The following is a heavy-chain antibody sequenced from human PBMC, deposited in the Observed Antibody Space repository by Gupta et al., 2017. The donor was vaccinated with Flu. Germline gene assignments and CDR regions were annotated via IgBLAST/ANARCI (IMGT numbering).Heavy chain of an antibody. CDR1: GDSISSGRYY. V-gene: IGHV4-61*02. J-gene: IGHJ3*02. CDR2: IHTSGST. Sequence: QVQLQESGPGLVKPSQTLSLTCTVSGDSISSGRYYWTWIRQPAGEGLEWSGRIHTSGSTNYNPSLKSRVNISVDTSKNQCSLKLSSVTAADTAVYYCARLEVGVAATGNYDRFDIWGQGTMVTVSS. D-gene: IGHD2-15*01. CDR3: ARLEVGVAATGNYDRFDI.